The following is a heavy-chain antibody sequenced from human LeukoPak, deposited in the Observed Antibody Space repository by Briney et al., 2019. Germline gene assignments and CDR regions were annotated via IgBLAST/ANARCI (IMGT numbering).Heavy chain of an antibody. CDR1: GFTFTSYA. CDR3: AKGGEDSGYNSHFDY. V-gene: IGHV3-23*01. Sequence: GESLKISCATSGFTFTSYALGWVRQAPGKGLEWVSLISGSGGSRYYGDSVKGRFTISRDNSKNLVYLEMNSLRAGDTAVYYCAKGGEDSGYNSHFDYWGQGTLVIVSS. CDR2: ISGSGGSR. D-gene: IGHD5-24*01. J-gene: IGHJ4*02.